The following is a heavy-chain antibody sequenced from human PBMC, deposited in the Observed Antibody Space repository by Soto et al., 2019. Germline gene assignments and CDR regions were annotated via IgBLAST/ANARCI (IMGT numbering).Heavy chain of an antibody. CDR3: ARGYYDSRGQSNTFDV. CDR1: GASISSSY. J-gene: IGHJ3*01. V-gene: IGHV4-59*01. CDR2: VHYSGGT. D-gene: IGHD3-22*01. Sequence: PSETLSLTCTVSGASISSSYWSWIRQSPGKGLEWIGYVHYSGGTKDNPSLNGRVSLSIDTSKNQFSLKLSSVAAADPAVYYCARGYYDSRGQSNTFDVWGQGTMVTVSS.